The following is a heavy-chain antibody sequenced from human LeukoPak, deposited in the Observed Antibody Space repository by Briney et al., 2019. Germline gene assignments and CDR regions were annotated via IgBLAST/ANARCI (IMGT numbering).Heavy chain of an antibody. CDR2: IIPIFGTA. D-gene: IGHD4-17*01. CDR3: ARGPYGDYDRYYYYYMDV. Sequence: GASVKVSCKASGGTFSSYAISWVRQAPGQGLEWMGGIIPIFGTANYAQKFQGRVTITADKSTSTAYMELSSLRSEDTAVYYCARGPYGDYDRYYYYYMDVWGKGTTVTVSS. J-gene: IGHJ6*03. CDR1: GGTFSSYA. V-gene: IGHV1-69*06.